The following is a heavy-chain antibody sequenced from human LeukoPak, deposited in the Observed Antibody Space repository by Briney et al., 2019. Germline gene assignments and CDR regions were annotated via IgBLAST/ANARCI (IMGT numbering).Heavy chain of an antibody. CDR1: GFTVSSNY. J-gene: IGHJ4*02. CDR2: IYSGGST. CDR3: ARSPRDWLLQFFDY. D-gene: IGHD3/OR15-3a*01. V-gene: IGHV3-53*01. Sequence: GGSLRLSCAASGFTVSSNYMSWVRQAPGKGLEWVSVIYSGGSTYYADSVKGRLTISRDNSKNPLYLQMNSLTAEDTAVYYCARSPRDWLLQFFDYWGQGTLVTVSS.